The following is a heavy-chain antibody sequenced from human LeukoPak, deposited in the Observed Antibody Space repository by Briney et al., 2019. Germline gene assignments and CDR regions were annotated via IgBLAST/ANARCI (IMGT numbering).Heavy chain of an antibody. Sequence: ASVKVSCKASGGTFSSYAISWVRQAPGQGLEWMGWISAYNGNTNYAQKLQGRVTMTTDTSTSTAYMELSSLRSEDTAVYYCAGGIAAAGTGNDYWGQGTLVTVSS. CDR1: GGTFSSYA. CDR2: ISAYNGNT. V-gene: IGHV1-18*01. CDR3: AGGIAAAGTGNDY. D-gene: IGHD6-13*01. J-gene: IGHJ4*02.